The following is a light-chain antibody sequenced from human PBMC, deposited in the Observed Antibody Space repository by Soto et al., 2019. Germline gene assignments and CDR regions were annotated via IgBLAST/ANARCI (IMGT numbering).Light chain of an antibody. Sequence: QSALTQPASVSGSPGQSITISCTGTSNDVGGYNYVSWYQQHPGKAPKLMIFEVSNRPSGVSNRFSGSKSADTASLTISGLQAEDEADYYCSSYSDTTTLIVFGTGTQLTVL. J-gene: IGLJ1*01. V-gene: IGLV2-14*01. CDR1: SNDVGGYNY. CDR3: SSYSDTTTLIV. CDR2: EVS.